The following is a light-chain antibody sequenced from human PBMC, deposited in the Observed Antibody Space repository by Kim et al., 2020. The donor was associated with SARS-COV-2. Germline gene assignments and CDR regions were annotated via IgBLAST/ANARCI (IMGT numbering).Light chain of an antibody. Sequence: VARGKKARITGGGNNIGSKNVHWYQQKPGQAPVLVIYRDSNRPSGIPERFSGSNSGNTATLTISRAQAGDEADYYCQVWDSSTAVFGGGTQLTVL. J-gene: IGLJ2*01. CDR2: RDS. CDR3: QVWDSSTAV. CDR1: NIGSKN. V-gene: IGLV3-9*01.